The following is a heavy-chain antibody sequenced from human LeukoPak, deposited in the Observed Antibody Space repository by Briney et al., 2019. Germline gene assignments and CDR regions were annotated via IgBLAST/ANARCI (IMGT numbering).Heavy chain of an antibody. Sequence: GGSLRLSCAASGFTFSSYAMSWVRQAPGKGLEWVANIKQDGSEKYYVDSVKGRFTISRDNAKNSLYLQMNSLRAEDTAVYYCARFSSGWYLDYWGQGTLVTVSS. CDR2: IKQDGSEK. CDR1: GFTFSSYA. V-gene: IGHV3-7*01. D-gene: IGHD6-19*01. J-gene: IGHJ4*02. CDR3: ARFSSGWYLDY.